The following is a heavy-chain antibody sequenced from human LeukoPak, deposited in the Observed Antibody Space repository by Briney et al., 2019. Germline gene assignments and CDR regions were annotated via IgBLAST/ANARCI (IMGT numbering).Heavy chain of an antibody. CDR1: GGSISSSSYS. CDR3: ARHGDSGGFYDFWSGSPDPFDY. D-gene: IGHD3-3*01. V-gene: IGHV4-39*01. J-gene: IGHJ4*02. Sequence: SETLSLTCTVSGGSISSSSYSWGWIRQPPGKGLEWIGSIYYSGSTYYNPSLKSRVTISVDTSKNQFSLKLSSVTAADTAVYYCARHGDSGGFYDFWSGSPDPFDYWGQGTLVTVSS. CDR2: IYYSGST.